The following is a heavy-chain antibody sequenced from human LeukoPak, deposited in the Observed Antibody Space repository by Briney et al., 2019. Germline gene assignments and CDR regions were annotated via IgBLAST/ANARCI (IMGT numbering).Heavy chain of an antibody. Sequence: ASVKVSCKASGYTFSAYGITWVRQAPGQGLEWMAWTSGTGYNTDYTQRFQGRVSVTTDTSTSTAYLEVRSLRSEDAAIYYCARSQCPDSTSCYYFFYFDFWGQGTPVTVSS. J-gene: IGHJ4*02. CDR2: TSGTGYNT. D-gene: IGHD2-2*01. CDR3: ARSQCPDSTSCYYFFYFDF. V-gene: IGHV1-18*01. CDR1: GYTFSAYG.